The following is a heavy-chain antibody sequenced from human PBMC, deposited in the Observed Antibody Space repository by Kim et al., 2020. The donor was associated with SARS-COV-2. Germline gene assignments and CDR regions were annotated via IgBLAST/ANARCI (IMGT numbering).Heavy chain of an antibody. CDR2: ISSSSSYI. CDR1: GFTFSSYS. V-gene: IGHV3-21*01. D-gene: IGHD5-12*01. CDR3: AREILSGYDGYYYYGMDV. Sequence: GGSLRLSCAASGFTFSSYSMNWVRQAPGKGLEWVSSISSSSSYIYYADSVKGRFTISRDNAKNSLYLQMNSLRAEDTAVYYCAREILSGYDGYYYYGMDVWGQGTTVTVSS. J-gene: IGHJ6*02.